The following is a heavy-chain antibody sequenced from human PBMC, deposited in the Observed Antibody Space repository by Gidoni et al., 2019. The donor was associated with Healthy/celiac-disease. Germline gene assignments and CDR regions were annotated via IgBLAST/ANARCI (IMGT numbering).Heavy chain of an antibody. CDR3: AASRGDAEYFQH. D-gene: IGHD3-10*01. CDR2: ISSSSSTI. V-gene: IGHV3-48*02. J-gene: IGHJ1*01. Sequence: EVQPVESGGGLVQPGGSLRLSCAASGVTFSSYSMNWVRQAPGKGLEWVSYISSSSSTIYYADSVKGRFTISGDNAKNSLYLQMTSLRDEDTAVYYCAASRGDAEYFQHWGQGTLVTVSS. CDR1: GVTFSSYS.